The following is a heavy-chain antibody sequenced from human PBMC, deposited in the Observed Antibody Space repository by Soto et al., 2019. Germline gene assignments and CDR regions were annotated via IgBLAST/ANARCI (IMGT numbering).Heavy chain of an antibody. CDR1: GFTFSGYS. CDR2: ISSTSSYI. Sequence: EVQLVESGGGLVKPGGSLRLSCAASGFTFSGYSMNWVRQAPGKGLEWVSSISSTSSYIYYADSMKGRFTIARDNAKNSRYLQMNGLRAEDTAVYYCAREVMFWSGYYHYYFDFWGQGTLVTVSS. CDR3: AREVMFWSGYYHYYFDF. J-gene: IGHJ4*02. V-gene: IGHV3-21*01. D-gene: IGHD3-3*01.